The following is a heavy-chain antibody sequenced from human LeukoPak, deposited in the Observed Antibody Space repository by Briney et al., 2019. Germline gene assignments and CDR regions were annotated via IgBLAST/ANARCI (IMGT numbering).Heavy chain of an antibody. V-gene: IGHV3-64*01. CDR2: IISNGGST. Sequence: GGSLRLSCAASGFTFSNYAMHWVRQAPGKGLEYVSAIISNGGSTYYANSVKGRFTISRDNSKNTLYLQMGSLRAEDMAVYYCARWRWGESDYWGQGTLVTVSS. CDR3: ARWRWGESDY. CDR1: GFTFSNYA. J-gene: IGHJ4*02. D-gene: IGHD3-16*01.